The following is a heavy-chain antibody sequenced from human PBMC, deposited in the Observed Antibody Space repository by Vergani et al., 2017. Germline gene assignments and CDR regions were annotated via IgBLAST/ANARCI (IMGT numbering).Heavy chain of an antibody. CDR2: ISSSSSYI. Sequence: EVQLVESGGGLVKRGGSLRLSCAASGFTFSSYSMNWVRQAPGKGLEWVSSISSSSSYIHYSDSLKGRFTISRDNAKSSLYLQMNSLRAEDTGVYYCARASLRALVGYYYYMDVWGKGKTVVVSS. CDR3: ARASLRALVGYYYYMDV. V-gene: IGHV3-21*01. D-gene: IGHD3-16*02. J-gene: IGHJ6*03. CDR1: GFTFSSYS.